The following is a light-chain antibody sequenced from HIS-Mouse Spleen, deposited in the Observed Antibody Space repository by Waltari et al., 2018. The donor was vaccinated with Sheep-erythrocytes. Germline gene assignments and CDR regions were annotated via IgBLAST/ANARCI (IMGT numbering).Light chain of an antibody. CDR2: DVS. CDR3: CSYAGSYNHV. V-gene: IGLV2-11*01. Sequence: QSALTQSRSVSGSPGQSVTLPCTGTSSDVGGYNYVSWYQQHPGKAPKLMIYDVSKRPSGVPDRFSGSKSGNTASLTISGLQAEDEADYYCCSYAGSYNHVFATGTKVTVL. J-gene: IGLJ1*01. CDR1: SSDVGGYNY.